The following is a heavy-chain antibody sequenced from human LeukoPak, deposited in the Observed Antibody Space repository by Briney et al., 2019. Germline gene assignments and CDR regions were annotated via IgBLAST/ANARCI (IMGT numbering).Heavy chain of an antibody. Sequence: SESLSLTCTVSGGSISSYYWSWIRQPPGKGLEWIGYIYYSGSTNYNPSLKSRVTISVDTSKNQFSLKLSSVTAADTAVYYCARGMQPDVNAFDIWGQGTMVTVSS. J-gene: IGHJ3*02. CDR3: ARGMQPDVNAFDI. CDR1: GGSISSYY. D-gene: IGHD2-8*01. V-gene: IGHV4-59*01. CDR2: IYYSGST.